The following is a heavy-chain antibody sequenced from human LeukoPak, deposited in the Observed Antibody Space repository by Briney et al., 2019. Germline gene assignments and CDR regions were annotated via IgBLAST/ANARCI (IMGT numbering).Heavy chain of an antibody. CDR3: AKGEKRVFFGEISVRQKYNWFDP. D-gene: IGHD3-3*01. V-gene: IGHV1-18*01. J-gene: IGHJ5*02. CDR1: GYTFTSYG. Sequence: ASVKVSCKASGYTFTSYGINWVRQAPGQGLEGMGWISAYNSNTHYSQKLQGRVTMTTDTSTSTAYMEVRSLRSDDTAVYYCAKGEKRVFFGEISVRQKYNWFDPWGQGTLVTVSS. CDR2: ISAYNSNT.